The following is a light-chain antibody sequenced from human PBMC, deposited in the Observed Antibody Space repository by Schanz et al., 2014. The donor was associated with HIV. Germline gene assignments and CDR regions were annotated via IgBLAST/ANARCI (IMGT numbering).Light chain of an antibody. CDR2: GNN. J-gene: IGLJ3*02. CDR3: SSYAGSNNLV. Sequence: QSVLTQPPSVSGAPGQRVTISCTGSRSNIGARYDVHWYQQLPGTAPKLLISGNNNRPSGVPDRFSGSKSGTSASLAITGLQAEDEADYYCSSYAGSNNLVFGGGTKLTVL. V-gene: IGLV1-40*01. CDR1: RSNIGARYD.